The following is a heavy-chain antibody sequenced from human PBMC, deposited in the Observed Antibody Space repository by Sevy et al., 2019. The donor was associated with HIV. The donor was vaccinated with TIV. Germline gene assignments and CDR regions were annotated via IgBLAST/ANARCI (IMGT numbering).Heavy chain of an antibody. Sequence: SETLSLTCTVSGDSIRSSVHFWAWIRQPPGKGLQWLGSIHHRGDSYYNPSLRSRVTLSVETSKNQVSLNLNSMTAADTAVYFCARHCLHYFDNTGYGEAFDIWGQGSLVTVSS. CDR2: IHHRGDS. V-gene: IGHV4-39*01. CDR3: ARHCLHYFDNTGYGEAFDI. J-gene: IGHJ3*02. D-gene: IGHD3-22*01. CDR1: GDSIRSSVHF.